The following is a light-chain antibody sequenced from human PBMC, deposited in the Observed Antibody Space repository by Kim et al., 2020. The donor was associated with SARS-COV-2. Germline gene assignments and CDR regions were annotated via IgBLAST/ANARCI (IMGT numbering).Light chain of an antibody. Sequence: GQSITISCTGTRSDVGSYDLVSWYQQHPGKAPKLMIYEVNKRPSGISNRFSGSKSGNTASLTISGLQAEDEADFYCCSYAGSMTYVFGTGTKVTVL. CDR3: CSYAGSMTYV. CDR2: EVN. CDR1: RSDVGSYDL. V-gene: IGLV2-23*02. J-gene: IGLJ1*01.